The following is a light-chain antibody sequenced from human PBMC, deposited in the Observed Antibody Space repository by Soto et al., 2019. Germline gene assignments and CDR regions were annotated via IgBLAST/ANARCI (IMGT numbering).Light chain of an antibody. CDR3: HQTYITPQT. CDR2: AAS. Sequence: DIQMTQSPSSLSASVGDRVTVTCRASQSISSYLNWYQQKPGKAPKLLIYAASSLQSGVPSRFSGSGSGTDFTLTISSLQPEDFATYYCHQTYITPQTFGQGTKVDIK. V-gene: IGKV1-39*01. CDR1: QSISSY. J-gene: IGKJ1*01.